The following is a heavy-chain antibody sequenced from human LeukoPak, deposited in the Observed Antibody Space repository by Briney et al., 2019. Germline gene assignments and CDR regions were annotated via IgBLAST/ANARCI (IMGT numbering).Heavy chain of an antibody. CDR3: ARDRSSSWYESYYMDV. Sequence: GGSLRLSCAASGFTFNSYSMNWVRQAPGKGLEWVSSISSSSSYIYYADSVKGRFTISRDNAKNSLYLQMNSLRAEDTAVYYCARDRSSSWYESYYMDVWGKGTTVTVSS. CDR1: GFTFNSYS. V-gene: IGHV3-21*01. J-gene: IGHJ6*03. CDR2: ISSSSSYI. D-gene: IGHD6-13*01.